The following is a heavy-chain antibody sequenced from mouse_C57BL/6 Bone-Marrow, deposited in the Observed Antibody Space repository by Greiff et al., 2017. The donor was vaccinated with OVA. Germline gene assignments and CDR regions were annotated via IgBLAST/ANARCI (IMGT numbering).Heavy chain of an antibody. V-gene: IGHV14-1*01. CDR2: IDPEDGDT. Sequence: VQLKQSGAELVRPGASVKLSCTASGFNIKDYYMHWVKQRPEQGLEWIGRIDPEDGDTEYAPKFQGKATMTADTSSNTAYLQLSSLTSEDSAVYYCACGRTFDYWGQGTTLTVSS. CDR1: GFNIKDYY. J-gene: IGHJ2*01. CDR3: ACGRTFDY.